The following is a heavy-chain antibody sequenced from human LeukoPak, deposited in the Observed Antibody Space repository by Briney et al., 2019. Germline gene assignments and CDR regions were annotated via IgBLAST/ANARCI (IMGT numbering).Heavy chain of an antibody. J-gene: IGHJ4*02. CDR2: VSGSGGTT. V-gene: IGHV3-23*01. CDR3: AKEFSSNFWSGPIDY. CDR1: GFTFSDYA. Sequence: GSLRLSRAAFGFTFSDYALTRVREAPGKRLEWVSTVSGSGGTTYYANSVKGRFTISRDNSKNTVYLQMNSLRAEDTAVYYCAKEFSSNFWSGPIDYWGQGTLVTVST. D-gene: IGHD3-3*01.